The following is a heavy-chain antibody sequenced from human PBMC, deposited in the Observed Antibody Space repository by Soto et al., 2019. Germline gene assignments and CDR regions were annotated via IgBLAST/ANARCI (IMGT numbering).Heavy chain of an antibody. Sequence: GGSLSLSCAASGFTFSSYAMHWVRQAPGKGLEWVAVISYDGSNKYYADSVKGRFTISRDNSKNTLYLQMNSLRAEDTAVYYCARDRSGYDFYYYGMDVWGQGTTVTVSS. CDR2: ISYDGSNK. V-gene: IGHV3-30-3*01. J-gene: IGHJ6*02. CDR3: ARDRSGYDFYYYGMDV. CDR1: GFTFSSYA. D-gene: IGHD5-12*01.